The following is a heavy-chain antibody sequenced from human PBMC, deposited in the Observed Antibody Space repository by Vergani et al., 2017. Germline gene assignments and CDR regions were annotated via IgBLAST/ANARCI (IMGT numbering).Heavy chain of an antibody. CDR3: AREGFYANIRGTYRPPSYYGMGV. CDR1: GGTFSSYA. CDR2: IIPIFGTA. D-gene: IGHD3-16*02. J-gene: IGHJ6*02. Sequence: QVQLVQSGAEVKKPGSSVKVSCKASGGTFSSYAISWVRQAPGQGLEWMGGIIPIFGTANYAQKFQGRVTITADESTSTAYMELSSLRSEDTAVYYCAREGFYANIRGTYRPPSYYGMGVWGQGTKVTVAS. V-gene: IGHV1-69*12.